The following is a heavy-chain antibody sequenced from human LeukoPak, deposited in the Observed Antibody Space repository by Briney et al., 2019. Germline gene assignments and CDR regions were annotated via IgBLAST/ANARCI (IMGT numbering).Heavy chain of an antibody. CDR2: ISTSGSTF. V-gene: IGHV3-48*02. D-gene: IGHD3-10*01. CDR1: GFTFSSYS. Sequence: GGSLRLSCAASGFTFSSYSMNWVRQAPGKGLEWVSYISTSGSTFYYADSVKGRFTISRDNAKNSLYLQMSSLRDEDTAVYYCARGYKSGSYYTFDYWGQGTLATVSS. J-gene: IGHJ4*02. CDR3: ARGYKSGSYYTFDY.